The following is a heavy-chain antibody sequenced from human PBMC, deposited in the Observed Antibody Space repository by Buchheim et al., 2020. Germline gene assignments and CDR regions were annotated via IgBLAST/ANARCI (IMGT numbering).Heavy chain of an antibody. J-gene: IGHJ4*02. Sequence: EVQLVESGGGVVRPGESLTLSCVGSGFSFDDYGMAWVRQAPGKGLEWVSVITWNSGGTGYGDSVKGRFTISRDNAKNTLLLHMYSLRVEDTAVYYCARDGRGLDYWGQGTL. CDR1: GFSFDDYG. V-gene: IGHV3-20*04. D-gene: IGHD2-15*01. CDR3: ARDGRGLDY. CDR2: ITWNSGGT.